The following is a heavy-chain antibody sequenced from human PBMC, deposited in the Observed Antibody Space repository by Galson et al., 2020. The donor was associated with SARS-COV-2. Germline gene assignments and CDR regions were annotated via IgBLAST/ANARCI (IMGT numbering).Heavy chain of an antibody. CDR1: GYSFTNYW. CDR3: ARHGASSGWYEGIDY. V-gene: IGHV5-51*01. D-gene: IGHD6-19*01. CDR2: IYPDDSYT. Sequence: GESLKISRRTSGYSFTNYWIGWVRPMPGKGLEWMGIIYPDDSYTIYSPSFQGQVTISADKSISTAFLQWSSLKASDTAIYYCARHGASSGWYEGIDYWGQGTLVTVSS. J-gene: IGHJ4*02.